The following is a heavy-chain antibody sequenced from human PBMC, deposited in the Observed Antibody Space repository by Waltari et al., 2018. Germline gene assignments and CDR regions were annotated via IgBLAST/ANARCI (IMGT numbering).Heavy chain of an antibody. D-gene: IGHD3-10*01. J-gene: IGHJ4*02. CDR1: GYTFIDYY. Sequence: EVQLVQSGAEVKKPGSTVKISCKVSGYTFIDYYIYWVKQAPGKGLEWMGRVYPPDGETKYAQKYQGRVTLTADMSTDTVYMELRNLTSDDTAVYYCATEAGNYDWGQGTLLTVSS. CDR2: VYPPDGET. CDR3: ATEAGNYD. V-gene: IGHV1-69-2*01.